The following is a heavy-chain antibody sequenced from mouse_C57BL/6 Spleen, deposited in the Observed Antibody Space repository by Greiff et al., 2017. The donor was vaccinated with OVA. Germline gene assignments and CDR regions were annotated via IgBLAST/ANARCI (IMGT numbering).Heavy chain of an antibody. CDR1: GFTFSDYG. Sequence: EVKLQESGGGLVKPGGSLKLSCAASGFTFSDYGMHWVRQAPEKGLEWVAYISSGSSTIYYADTVKGRFTISRDNAKNTLFLQMTSLRSEDTAMYYCARREGNAMDYWGQGTSVTVSS. J-gene: IGHJ4*01. V-gene: IGHV5-17*01. CDR3: ARREGNAMDY. CDR2: ISSGSSTI.